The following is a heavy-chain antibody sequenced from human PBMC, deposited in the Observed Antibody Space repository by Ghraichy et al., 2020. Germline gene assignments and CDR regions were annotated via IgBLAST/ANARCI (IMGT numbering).Heavy chain of an antibody. J-gene: IGHJ1*01. CDR3: ARINVEQWLVRPWWFQH. V-gene: IGHV3-7*01. CDR1: GFTFSSYW. Sequence: GGSLRLSCAASGFTFSSYWMSWVRQAPGKGLEWVANIKQDGSEKYYVDSVKGRFTISRDNAKNSLYLQMNSLRAEDTAVYYCARINVEQWLVRPWWFQHWGQGTLVTVSS. D-gene: IGHD6-19*01. CDR2: IKQDGSEK.